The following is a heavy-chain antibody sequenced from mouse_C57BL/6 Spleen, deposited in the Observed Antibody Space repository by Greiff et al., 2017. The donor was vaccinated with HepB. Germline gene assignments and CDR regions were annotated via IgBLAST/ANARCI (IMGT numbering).Heavy chain of an antibody. J-gene: IGHJ4*01. Sequence: VQLQQSGPELVKPGASVKISCKASGYAFSSSWMNWVKQRPGKGLEWIGRIYPGDGDTNYNGKFKGKATLTADKSSSTAYMQLSSLTSEDSAVYFCARWRVLGRHYYAMDYWGQGTSVTVSS. V-gene: IGHV1-82*01. CDR1: GYAFSSSW. CDR2: IYPGDGDT. CDR3: ARWRVLGRHYYAMDY.